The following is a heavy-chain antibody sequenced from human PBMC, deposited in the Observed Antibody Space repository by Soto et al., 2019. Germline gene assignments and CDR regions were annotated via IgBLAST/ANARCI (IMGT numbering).Heavy chain of an antibody. CDR3: AHTLYYYGSRAFDI. CDR2: IYWDDDK. CDR1: GFSLSTSGVG. Sequence: QITLRGSGLTLVKPTQTLTLTCTFSGFSLSTSGVGVAWIRQPPGKALEWLALIYWDDDKRYSPSLKSRLIITKDTYKNQVVLTMTNMDPVDTATYYCAHTLYYYGSRAFDIWGQGTMVAVSS. D-gene: IGHD3-10*01. J-gene: IGHJ3*02. V-gene: IGHV2-5*02.